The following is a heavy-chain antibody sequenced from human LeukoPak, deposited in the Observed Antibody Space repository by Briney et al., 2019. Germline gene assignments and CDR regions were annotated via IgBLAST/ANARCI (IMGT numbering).Heavy chain of an antibody. V-gene: IGHV3-23*01. CDR1: GFTFSSYA. D-gene: IGHD2-15*01. CDR2: ISGSGGST. Sequence: GGSLRLSCATSGFTFSSYAMSWVRQAPGKGLEWVSAISGSGGSTYYGGSVKGRFTISRDNSKNTLYLQMDSLRAEDTAVYYCAKEETFCSGGSCYPVRFDPWGQGTLVTVSS. CDR3: AKEETFCSGGSCYPVRFDP. J-gene: IGHJ5*02.